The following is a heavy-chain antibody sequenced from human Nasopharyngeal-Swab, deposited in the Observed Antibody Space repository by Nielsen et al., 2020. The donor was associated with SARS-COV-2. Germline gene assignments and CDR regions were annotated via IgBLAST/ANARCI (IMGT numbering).Heavy chain of an antibody. V-gene: IGHV3-43*02. Sequence: GESLKISCAASGFTFDDYAMHWVRQAPGKGLEWVSLISGDGGSTYYADPVKGRFTISRDNSKNSLYLQMNSLRTEDTALYYCAKDLKGATTDYYYYYYMDVWGKGTTVTVSS. D-gene: IGHD1-26*01. CDR3: AKDLKGATTDYYYYYYMDV. J-gene: IGHJ6*03. CDR2: ISGDGGST. CDR1: GFTFDDYA.